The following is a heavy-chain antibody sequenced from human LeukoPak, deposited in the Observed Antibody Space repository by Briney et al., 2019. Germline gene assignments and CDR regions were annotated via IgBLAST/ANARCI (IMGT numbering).Heavy chain of an antibody. J-gene: IGHJ4*02. CDR1: GGTSSSGVYY. Sequence: SETLSLTCTVSGGTSSSGVYYWSWIRQPPGKGLEWIGYIYYSGSTYYNPSLKSRVTISVDTSKNQFSLKLSSVTAADTAVYYCARVYRGHPAMVRGVITSYYFDYWGQGTLVTVSS. D-gene: IGHD3-10*01. CDR3: ARVYRGHPAMVRGVITSYYFDY. V-gene: IGHV4-30-4*01. CDR2: IYYSGST.